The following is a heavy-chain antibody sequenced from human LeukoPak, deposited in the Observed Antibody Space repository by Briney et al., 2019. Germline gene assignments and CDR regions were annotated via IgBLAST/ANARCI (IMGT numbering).Heavy chain of an antibody. V-gene: IGHV3-23*01. CDR1: GFTFSSYA. Sequence: GGSLRLSCAASGFTFSSYAMTWVRQAPGKGLAWVSSISGSGGSTYYADSVKGRFTISRDNSKNTLYLQMNSLRAEDTAVYYCAKDPGNNNWSYWYFDIWGRGTLVSVSS. J-gene: IGHJ2*01. D-gene: IGHD1-1*01. CDR3: AKDPGNNNWSYWYFDI. CDR2: ISGSGGST.